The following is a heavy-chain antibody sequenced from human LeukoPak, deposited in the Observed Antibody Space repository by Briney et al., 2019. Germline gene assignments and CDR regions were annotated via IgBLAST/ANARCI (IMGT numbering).Heavy chain of an antibody. CDR2: IKFDGNVI. CDR1: GFTFSAYW. Sequence: GGSLRLSCAASGFTFSAYWMYWVRQAPGQGLEYVSRIKFDGNVITYADSVEGRFTIARDNARNIVSLQMSSLRAEDTAVYYCARGKAAGGQYYFDYWGQGTLLTVSS. J-gene: IGHJ4*02. D-gene: IGHD6-13*01. CDR3: ARGKAAGGQYYFDY. V-gene: IGHV3-74*03.